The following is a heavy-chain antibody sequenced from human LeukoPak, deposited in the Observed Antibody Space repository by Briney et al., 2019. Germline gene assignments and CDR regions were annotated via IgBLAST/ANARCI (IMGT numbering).Heavy chain of an antibody. J-gene: IGHJ4*02. Sequence: PSETLSLTCTVSGGSISSSSYYWGWIRQPPGKGLEWIGSIYYSGSTYYNPSHKSRVTISVDTSKNQFSLKLSSVTAADTAVYYCARGHDYGDDYYFDYWGQGTLVTVSS. D-gene: IGHD4-17*01. CDR1: GGSISSSSYY. V-gene: IGHV4-39*01. CDR3: ARGHDYGDDYYFDY. CDR2: IYYSGST.